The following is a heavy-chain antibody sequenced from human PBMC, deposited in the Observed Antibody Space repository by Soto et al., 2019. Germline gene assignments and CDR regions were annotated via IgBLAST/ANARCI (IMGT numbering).Heavy chain of an antibody. CDR1: GFTFDDYA. D-gene: IGHD4-17*01. CDR3: AKSTVTTLGRSWFDP. V-gene: IGHV3-9*01. CDR2: ISWNSGSI. J-gene: IGHJ5*02. Sequence: GWPLRLSWAASGFTFDDYAMRWVRQAPGKGLEWVSGISWNSGSIGYADSVKGRFTISRDNAKNSLYLQMNSLRAEDTALYYCAKSTVTTLGRSWFDPWGQGTLVTVSS.